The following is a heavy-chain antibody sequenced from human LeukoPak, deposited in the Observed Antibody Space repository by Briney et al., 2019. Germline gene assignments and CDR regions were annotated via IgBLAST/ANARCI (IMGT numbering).Heavy chain of an antibody. CDR1: GFTFSSYG. J-gene: IGHJ6*03. V-gene: IGHV3-74*01. D-gene: IGHD3-10*01. CDR3: ARDYGSGSYYLNYYYYMDV. CDR2: INSDGSST. Sequence: GGSLRLSCAASGFTFSSYGMHWVRQAPGKGLVWVSRINSDGSSTSYADSVKGRFTISRDNAKNTLYLQMNSLRAEDTAVYYCARDYGSGSYYLNYYYYMDVWGKGATVTVSS.